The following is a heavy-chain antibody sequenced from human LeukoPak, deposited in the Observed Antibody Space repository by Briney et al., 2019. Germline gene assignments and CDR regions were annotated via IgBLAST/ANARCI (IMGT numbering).Heavy chain of an antibody. V-gene: IGHV3-7*05. J-gene: IGHJ4*02. Sequence: GGPLRLSCAASGFTFSSYWMTWVRQAPGKGLEWVANMNQDGSQKYYVDSVKGRFTISRDNAKNSLYLLMNSLRAEDTAVYYCARDTDPDYWGQGTLVTVSS. CDR2: MNQDGSQK. CDR3: ARDTDPDY. CDR1: GFTFSSYW.